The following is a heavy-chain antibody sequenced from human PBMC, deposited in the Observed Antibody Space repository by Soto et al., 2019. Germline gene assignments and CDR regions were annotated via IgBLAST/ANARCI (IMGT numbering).Heavy chain of an antibody. Sequence: QVQLVQSGAEVKKPGASVKVSCKASGYTFTSYGISWVRQAPGQGLEWMGWISAYNGNTNYAQKRQGRVTMTTDTSAGPAYMELTSVRSADTAAYYCAREGDDGEYWFDPWGQGTLVTVSS. D-gene: IGHD4-17*01. CDR2: ISAYNGNT. J-gene: IGHJ5*02. CDR3: AREGDDGEYWFDP. V-gene: IGHV1-18*01. CDR1: GYTFTSYG.